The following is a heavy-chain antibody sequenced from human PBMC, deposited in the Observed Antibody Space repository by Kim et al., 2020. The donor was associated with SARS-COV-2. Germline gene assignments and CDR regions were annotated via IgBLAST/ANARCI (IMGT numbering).Heavy chain of an antibody. D-gene: IGHD7-27*01. CDR3: WGAPGFYYGMDV. J-gene: IGHJ6*02. CDR2: ISSSSSYT. V-gene: IGHV3-11*06. CDR1: GFTFSDYY. Sequence: GGSLRLSCAASGFTFSDYYMSWIRQAPGKGLEWVSYISSSSSYTNYADSVKGRFTISRDNAKNSLYLQMNSLRAEDTAVYYCWGAPGFYYGMDVWGQGTTVTVSS.